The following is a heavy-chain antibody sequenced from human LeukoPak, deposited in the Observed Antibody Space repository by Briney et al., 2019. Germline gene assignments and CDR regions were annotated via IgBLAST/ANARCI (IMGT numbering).Heavy chain of an antibody. D-gene: IGHD2-2*02. CDR3: ARSGHTYPRYYFDY. Sequence: SVKVSCKASGGTFSSYAISWVRQAPGQGLEWMGRIIPILGIANYAQKFQGRVTITADKSTSTAYMELSSLRSEDTAVYYCARSGHTYPRYYFDYWGQGTLVTVSS. V-gene: IGHV1-69*04. J-gene: IGHJ4*02. CDR1: GGTFSSYA. CDR2: IIPILGIA.